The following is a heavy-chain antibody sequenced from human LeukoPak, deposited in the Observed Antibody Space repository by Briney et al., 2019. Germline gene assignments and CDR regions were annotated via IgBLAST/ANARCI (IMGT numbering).Heavy chain of an antibody. J-gene: IGHJ6*02. D-gene: IGHD1-26*01. CDR1: GDSVSSNSAA. Sequence: SQTLSLTCAISGDSVSSNSAAWNWIRQPPSRGLEWLGRTYYRSKWYNDYAVSVKSRITINPDTSKNQFSLQLNSVTPEDTAVYYCAREDYYGDYYYYGMDVWGQGTTVTVSS. CDR2: TYYRSKWYN. V-gene: IGHV6-1*01. CDR3: AREDYYGDYYYYGMDV.